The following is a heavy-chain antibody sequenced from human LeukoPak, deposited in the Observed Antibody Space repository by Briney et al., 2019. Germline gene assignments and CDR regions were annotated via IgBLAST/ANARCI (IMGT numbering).Heavy chain of an antibody. CDR1: GYTFTGYY. CDR3: ARDHGSGYSYGYKYYFDY. Sequence: GSVKVSCKASGYTFTGYYIHWVRQAPGQGLEWMGWINPNSGGTNYAQKFQGRVTMTRDTSISTAYMELSRLRSDDAAVYYCARDHGSGYSYGYKYYFDYWGQGTLVTVSS. D-gene: IGHD5-18*01. CDR2: INPNSGGT. V-gene: IGHV1-2*02. J-gene: IGHJ4*02.